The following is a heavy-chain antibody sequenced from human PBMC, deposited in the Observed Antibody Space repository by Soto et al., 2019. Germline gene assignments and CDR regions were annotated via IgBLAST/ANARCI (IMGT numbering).Heavy chain of an antibody. V-gene: IGHV1-8*01. CDR2: INPNSGNT. CDR1: GYIFTNYD. Sequence: ASVKVSCKASGYIFTNYDINWVRQATGQGLEYLGWINPNSGNTGYAQKFQGRVTITADESTSTAYMELSSLRSEDTAVYYCARGTGGGWYESLRNYYYYVLDAGAQGPTVTVS. D-gene: IGHD6-19*01. CDR3: ARGTGGGWYESLRNYYYYVLDA. J-gene: IGHJ6*02.